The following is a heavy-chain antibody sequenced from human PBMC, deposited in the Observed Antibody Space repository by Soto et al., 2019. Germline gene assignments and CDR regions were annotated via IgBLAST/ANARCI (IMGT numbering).Heavy chain of an antibody. V-gene: IGHV3-30-3*02. D-gene: IGHD3-10*01. CDR2: ISYDGSNI. Sequence: GALRLSCAASGFTFSSYAMHWVRQAPGKGLEWVAFISYDGSNIYYADSVKGRFTISRDNSKTTLYLQMNSLRAEDTAVYYCAKYYYGSGSIRAFDIWGQGTMVTVSS. CDR1: GFTFSSYA. CDR3: AKYYYGSGSIRAFDI. J-gene: IGHJ3*02.